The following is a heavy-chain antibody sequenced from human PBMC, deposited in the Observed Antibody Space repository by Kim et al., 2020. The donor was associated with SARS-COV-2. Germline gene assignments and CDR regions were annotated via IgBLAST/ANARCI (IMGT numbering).Heavy chain of an antibody. Sequence: GGSLRLSCAASGFTFSNYEMNWVRQAPGKGLEWVSYISSSGSTIYYTDSVRGRFTISRDKSNNSLYLQMNSLRAEDTAVYYCTTERFCSNWGQGALVAVSS. J-gene: IGHJ4*02. CDR3: TTERFCSN. D-gene: IGHD3-3*01. CDR2: ISSSGSTI. V-gene: IGHV3-48*03. CDR1: GFTFSNYE.